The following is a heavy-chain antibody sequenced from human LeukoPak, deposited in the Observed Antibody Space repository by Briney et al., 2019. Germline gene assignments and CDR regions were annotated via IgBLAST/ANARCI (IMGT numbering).Heavy chain of an antibody. D-gene: IGHD3-22*01. CDR2: IYYKGST. CDR1: GGSISSSSYY. CDR3: ARDLGGWDSSGQNY. J-gene: IGHJ4*02. V-gene: IGHV4-39*07. Sequence: PSETLSLTCTVSGGSISSSSYYWGWIRQPPGKGLEWIGGIYYKGSTYYNPSLKSRVTISVDTSKNQFSLKLSSVTAADTAVYYCARDLGGWDSSGQNYWGQGTLVTVSS.